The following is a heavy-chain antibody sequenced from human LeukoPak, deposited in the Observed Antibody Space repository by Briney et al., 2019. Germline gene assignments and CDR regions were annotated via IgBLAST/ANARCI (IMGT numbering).Heavy chain of an antibody. CDR2: MNPNSGNT. CDR3: ARGSIVGAFDI. D-gene: IGHD1-26*01. CDR1: GYPFTSGA. J-gene: IGHJ3*02. V-gene: IGHV1-8*03. Sequence: ASVKVSCKASGYPFTSGALSWVRQAPGRGLEWMGWMNPNSGNTGYAQKFQGRVTITRNTSISTAYMELSSLRSEDTAVYYCARGSIVGAFDIWGQGTMVTVSS.